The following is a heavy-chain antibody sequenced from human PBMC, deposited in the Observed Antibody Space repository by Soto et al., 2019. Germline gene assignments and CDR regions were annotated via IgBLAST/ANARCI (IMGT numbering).Heavy chain of an antibody. CDR2: ISAYNGNT. CDR1: GYTFTSYG. V-gene: IGHV1-18*01. D-gene: IGHD1-26*01. Sequence: QVQLVQSGAEVKKPGASVKVSCKASGYTFTSYGISWVRQAPGQGLEWMGWISAYNGNTNYAQKLQGRVTMTTDTXRSSEYVALMRLRSDDTAVYYCAGGGLYGGSYRFDYWGQGSLITVSS. CDR3: AGGGLYGGSYRFDY. J-gene: IGHJ4*02.